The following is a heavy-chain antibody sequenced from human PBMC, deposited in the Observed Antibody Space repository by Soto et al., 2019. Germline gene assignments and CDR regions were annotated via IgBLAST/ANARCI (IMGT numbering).Heavy chain of an antibody. V-gene: IGHV3-23*01. CDR1: GFTFRSYA. CDR2: IGGSSDST. CDR3: AKRDSTGYYYFNY. D-gene: IGHD3-22*01. Sequence: GGSLRLSCAASGFTFRSYAMSWVRQPPGRGLEWVSGIGGSSDSTFYAHSVKGRFTISRDNSKDTLYLQMNSLRAEDTAVYYCAKRDSTGYYYFNYWGQGTLVTVSS. J-gene: IGHJ4*02.